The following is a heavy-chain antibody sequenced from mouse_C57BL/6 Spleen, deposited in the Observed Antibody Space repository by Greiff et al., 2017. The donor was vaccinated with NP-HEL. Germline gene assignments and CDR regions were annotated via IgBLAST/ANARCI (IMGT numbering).Heavy chain of an antibody. Sequence: EVQGVESGPELVKPGASVKISCKASGYSFTGYYMNWVKQSPEKSLEWIGEINPSTGGTTYNQKFKAKATLTVDKSSSTAYMQLKSLTSEDSAVYYCARRYYGSSYKYFDVWGTGTTVTVSS. J-gene: IGHJ1*03. V-gene: IGHV1-42*01. CDR3: ARRYYGSSYKYFDV. CDR1: GYSFTGYY. CDR2: INPSTGGT. D-gene: IGHD1-1*01.